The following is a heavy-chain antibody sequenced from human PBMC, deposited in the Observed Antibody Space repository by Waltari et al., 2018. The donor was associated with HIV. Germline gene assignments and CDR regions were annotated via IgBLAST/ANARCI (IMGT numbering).Heavy chain of an antibody. D-gene: IGHD5-12*01. CDR1: GLTVSRNY. CDR2: IYSGGST. Sequence: EVQLVESGGGLIQPGGSLRLSCAASGLTVSRNYMSWVRQAPGKGRGGVSVIYSGGSTYYADAVKGRFTISRDNSKNTLYLQMNSLRAEDTAVYYCARDPDMATKWGYWGQGTLVTVSS. V-gene: IGHV3-53*01. CDR3: ARDPDMATKWGY. J-gene: IGHJ4*02.